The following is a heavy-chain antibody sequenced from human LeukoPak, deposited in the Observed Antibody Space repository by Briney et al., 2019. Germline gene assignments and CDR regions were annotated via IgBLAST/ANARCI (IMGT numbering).Heavy chain of an antibody. CDR2: ISSNGGVT. CDR1: GFTFSSYA. CDR3: VKTYYYDSIGYYNDAFDI. Sequence: GGSLRLSCSAPGFTFSSYAMHWVRPAPGKGLEYVSAISSNGGVTYYADSVKGRFTISRDNSKNTLYLQIGSPRAEDTAVYYCVKTYYYDSIGYYNDAFDIWGQGTMVTVSS. J-gene: IGHJ3*02. V-gene: IGHV3-64D*06. D-gene: IGHD3-22*01.